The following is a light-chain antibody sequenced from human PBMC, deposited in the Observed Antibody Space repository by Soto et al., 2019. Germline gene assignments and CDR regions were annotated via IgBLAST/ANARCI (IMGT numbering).Light chain of an antibody. CDR2: GAS. Sequence: EIVLTQSPGTLSLSPGERATLSCRASQSVSSTYLIWYQQKPGQAPRLLIYGASSRATGVPDRFSGGGSGTDFTLTISRLEPEDFAVYYCQHYNRSPPITFGQGTRLEIK. CDR3: QHYNRSPPIT. V-gene: IGKV3-20*01. CDR1: QSVSSTY. J-gene: IGKJ5*01.